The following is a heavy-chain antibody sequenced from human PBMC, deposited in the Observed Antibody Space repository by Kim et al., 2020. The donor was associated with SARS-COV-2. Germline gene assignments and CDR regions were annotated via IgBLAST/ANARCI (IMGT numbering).Heavy chain of an antibody. J-gene: IGHJ6*02. D-gene: IGHD2-8*01. Sequence: QKFQGRVTMTRDTSTSTVYMELSSLRSEDTAVYYCASYSTSSVGYYGMDVWGQGTTVTVSS. V-gene: IGHV1-46*01. CDR3: ASYSTSSVGYYGMDV.